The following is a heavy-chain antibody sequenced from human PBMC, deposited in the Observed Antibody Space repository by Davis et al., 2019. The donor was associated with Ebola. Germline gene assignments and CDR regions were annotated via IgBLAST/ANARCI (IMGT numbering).Heavy chain of an antibody. V-gene: IGHV1-18*04. J-gene: IGHJ4*02. Sequence: AASVKVSCNASGYTFTSYGITWVRQAPGHGLEWMGWINPHNGNTNYAQNVQGRVTMTTDTSTSTAYMEVGSLRSDDTAVYYCARAQFPTTSDHWGQGTLVTVSS. CDR2: INPHNGNT. D-gene: IGHD1-1*01. CDR3: ARAQFPTTSDH. CDR1: GYTFTSYG.